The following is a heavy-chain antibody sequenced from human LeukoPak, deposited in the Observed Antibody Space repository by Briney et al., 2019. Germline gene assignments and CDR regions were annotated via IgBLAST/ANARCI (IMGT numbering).Heavy chain of an antibody. V-gene: IGHV1-69*05. CDR1: GGTFSSYA. D-gene: IGHD6-13*01. Sequence: GASVKVSCKASGGTFSSYAISWVRQAPGQGLEWVGRIIPIFGTANYAQKFQGRVTITTDESTSTAYMELSSLRSEDTAVYYCARDGYSSTRVVLDYWGQGTLVTVSS. CDR3: ARDGYSSTRVVLDY. J-gene: IGHJ4*02. CDR2: IIPIFGTA.